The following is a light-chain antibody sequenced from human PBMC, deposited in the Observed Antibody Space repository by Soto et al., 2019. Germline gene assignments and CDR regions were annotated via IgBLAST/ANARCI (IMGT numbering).Light chain of an antibody. CDR1: SSDVGGYDY. Sequence: QSVLTQPASVSGSPGQSITISCAGTSSDVGGYDYVSWYQQHPGKAPKLMIYDVSNRPSGVSGRFSASKSGNTASLTISGLQAEDEADYYCSSFTSSSTRVFGSGTRVTVL. CDR2: DVS. V-gene: IGLV2-14*03. CDR3: SSFTSSSTRV. J-gene: IGLJ1*01.